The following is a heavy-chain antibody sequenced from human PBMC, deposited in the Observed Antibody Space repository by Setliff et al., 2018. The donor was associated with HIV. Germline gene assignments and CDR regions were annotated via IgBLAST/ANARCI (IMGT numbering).Heavy chain of an antibody. Sequence: GSLRLSCVASGFTFSDYYITWIRHTPEKGLEWLSYISSRGTTKHYTDSLKGRFIVSRDNAMNSSYLHLSSLRADDTAVYYCVRDLMWAFDIWGQGTMVTVSS. D-gene: IGHD2-21*01. CDR2: ISSRGTTK. J-gene: IGHJ3*02. CDR3: VRDLMWAFDI. V-gene: IGHV3-11*04. CDR1: GFTFSDYY.